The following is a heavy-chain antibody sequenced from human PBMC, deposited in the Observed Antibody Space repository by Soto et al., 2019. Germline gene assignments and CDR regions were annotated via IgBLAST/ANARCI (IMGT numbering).Heavy chain of an antibody. Sequence: ASVKVSCKASGYTITNYFLHLVRQSPGQGLQWMGVVNPSTGATSYAQMFRGRVSMTRDTFTRTVYMVLSSLNSEDTAVYYCAREALRRGYSNFRWFDPWGQGTQVTVSS. J-gene: IGHJ5*02. CDR3: AREALRRGYSNFRWFDP. CDR1: GYTITNYF. CDR2: VNPSTGAT. V-gene: IGHV1-46*01. D-gene: IGHD4-4*01.